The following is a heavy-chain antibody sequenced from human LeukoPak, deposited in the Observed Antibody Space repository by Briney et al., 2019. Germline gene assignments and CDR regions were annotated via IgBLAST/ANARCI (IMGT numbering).Heavy chain of an antibody. V-gene: IGHV4-61*02. CDR3: ASEDLEAAGTFVY. D-gene: IGHD6-13*01. Sequence: PSETLSLTCTVSGGSISSGSYYWSWIRQPAGKGLEWIGRIYTSGSTNYNPSLKSRVTISVDTSKNQFSLKLSSVTAADTAVYYCASEDLEAAGTFVYWGQGTLVTVSS. J-gene: IGHJ4*02. CDR2: IYTSGST. CDR1: GGSISSGSYY.